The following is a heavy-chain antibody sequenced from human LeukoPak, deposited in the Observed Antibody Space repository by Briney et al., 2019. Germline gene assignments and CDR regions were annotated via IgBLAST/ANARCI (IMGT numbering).Heavy chain of an antibody. D-gene: IGHD6-19*01. V-gene: IGHV1-2*02. J-gene: IGHJ4*02. CDR3: ARDPAVAGNYFDY. CDR1: GYTFTGYY. CDR2: INPNSGGT. Sequence: GASVKVSCKASGYTFTGYYMHWVRQAPGQGLEWVGWINPNSGGTNYAQKFQGRVTMTRDTSISTAYMELSRLRSDDTAVYYCARDPAVAGNYFDYWGQGTLVTVSS.